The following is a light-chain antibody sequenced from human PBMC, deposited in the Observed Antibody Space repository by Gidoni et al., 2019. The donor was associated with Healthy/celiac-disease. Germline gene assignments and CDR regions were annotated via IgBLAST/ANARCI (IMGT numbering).Light chain of an antibody. Sequence: EIVLTQSPGTLSLSPGERATLSCRASQSVSSSYLAWYQQTPGLAPRLLIYGASSRATGIPDRFSGSGSGTDFTLTISRLEPEDFAVYYCQQYGSGFTFGPGTKVDIK. CDR2: GAS. CDR3: QQYGSGFT. V-gene: IGKV3-20*01. CDR1: QSVSSSY. J-gene: IGKJ3*01.